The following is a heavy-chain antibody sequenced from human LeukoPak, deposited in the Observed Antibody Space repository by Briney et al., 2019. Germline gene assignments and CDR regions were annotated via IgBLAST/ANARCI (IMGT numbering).Heavy chain of an antibody. CDR2: INPNSGGT. Sequence: ASVKVSCKASGYTFTGYYMHWVRQAPGQGLEWMGRINPNSGGTNYAQKFQGRVTMTRDTSISTAYMELSRLRSDDTAVYYCARDGDPYYYYHMDVWGKGTTVTVSS. V-gene: IGHV1-2*06. CDR3: ARDGDPYYYYHMDV. CDR1: GYTFTGYY. J-gene: IGHJ6*03. D-gene: IGHD3-3*01.